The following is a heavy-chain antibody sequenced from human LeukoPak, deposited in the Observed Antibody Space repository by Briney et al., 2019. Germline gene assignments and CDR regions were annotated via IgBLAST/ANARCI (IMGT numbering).Heavy chain of an antibody. CDR3: ATTLDYYDSSVLRIGAFDI. Sequence: ASVTVSCKASGYTFTSYGISWVRQAPGQGLEWMRWISAYNGNTNYAQKLQGRVTMTTDTSTSTAYMELRSLRSDDTAVYYCATTLDYYDSSVLRIGAFDIWGQGTMVTVSS. CDR2: ISAYNGNT. V-gene: IGHV1-18*01. CDR1: GYTFTSYG. J-gene: IGHJ3*02. D-gene: IGHD3-22*01.